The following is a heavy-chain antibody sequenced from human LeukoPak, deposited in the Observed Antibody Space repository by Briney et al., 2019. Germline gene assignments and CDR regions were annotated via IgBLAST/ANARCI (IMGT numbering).Heavy chain of an antibody. CDR1: GDSVSSNSVA. CDR3: ATSRDGYNGAFDY. Sequence: SQTLSLTCAISGDSVSSNSVAWNWIRQSPSRGLEWLGRTYYRSKWYNDYAVSVKSRITINPDTSKNQFSLQLNSVTPEDTAVYYCATSRDGYNGAFDYWGQGTLVTVSS. J-gene: IGHJ4*02. CDR2: TYYRSKWYN. V-gene: IGHV6-1*01. D-gene: IGHD5-24*01.